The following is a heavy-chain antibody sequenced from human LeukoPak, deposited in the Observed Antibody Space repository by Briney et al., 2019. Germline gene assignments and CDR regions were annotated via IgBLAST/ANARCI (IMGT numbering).Heavy chain of an antibody. J-gene: IGHJ4*02. Sequence: SQTLSLTCTISGGSISSGGYYWSWIRQHPGKGLEWIGYIYYSGSTYYNPSLKSRVTISVDTSKNQFSLKLSSVTAADTAVYYCAREERHYDYVWGTYRPGSFDYWGQGTLVTVSS. D-gene: IGHD3-16*02. CDR2: IYYSGST. CDR1: GGSISSGGYY. V-gene: IGHV4-31*03. CDR3: AREERHYDYVWGTYRPGSFDY.